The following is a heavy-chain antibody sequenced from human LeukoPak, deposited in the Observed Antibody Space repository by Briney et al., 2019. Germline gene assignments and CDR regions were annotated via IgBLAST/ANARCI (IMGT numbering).Heavy chain of an antibody. V-gene: IGHV4-59*08. Sequence: SETLSLTCTVSGDSISSYYWSWIRQPPGKGLEWIGYIYYGGSTNSNPSLKSRVTMSVDTSKKQISLKLSSVTAADTAVYYCARQTPYNSSPFDYWGQGTLVTVSS. J-gene: IGHJ4*02. CDR3: ARQTPYNSSPFDY. D-gene: IGHD6-6*01. CDR1: GDSISSYY. CDR2: IYYGGST.